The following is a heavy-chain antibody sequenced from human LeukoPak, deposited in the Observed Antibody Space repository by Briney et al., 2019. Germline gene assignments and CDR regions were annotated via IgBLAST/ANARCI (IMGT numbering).Heavy chain of an antibody. J-gene: IGHJ4*02. Sequence: PSETLSLTCTVSGGSISSYYWGWIRQPPGKGLEWLGSIYYSGDTYNNPPLKSRVTISVDTSKNQFSLKLSSVTAADTAVYYCARVGDTDFDYWGQGTLVTVSS. CDR1: GGSISSYY. V-gene: IGHV4-39*07. CDR2: IYYSGDT. CDR3: ARVGDTDFDY. D-gene: IGHD5-18*01.